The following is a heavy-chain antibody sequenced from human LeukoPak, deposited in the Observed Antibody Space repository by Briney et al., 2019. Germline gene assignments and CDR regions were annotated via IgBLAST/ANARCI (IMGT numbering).Heavy chain of an antibody. D-gene: IGHD2-21*01. J-gene: IGHJ4*02. Sequence: PGGSLRLSCAASGFTFSRSWMDWVRQAPGKGLEWVANIKEDGSETHYVDSAKGRFTISRANAKNTLFLQVDSLRVEDTAIYYCSYSLNYWGQGTLVTVSS. CDR2: IKEDGSET. CDR3: SYSLNY. V-gene: IGHV3-7*01. CDR1: GFTFSRSW.